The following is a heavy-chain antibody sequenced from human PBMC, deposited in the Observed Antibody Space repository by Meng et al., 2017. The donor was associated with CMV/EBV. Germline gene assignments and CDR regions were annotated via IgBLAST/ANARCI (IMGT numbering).Heavy chain of an antibody. Sequence: GESLKISCAASGFTFSSYSMNWVRQAPGKGLEWVSSISSSSSYIYYADSVKGRFTISRDNAKNSLYLQMNSLRAEDTAVYYCTTTVTTSYYYYYGMDVWGQGTTVTVSS. D-gene: IGHD4-17*01. CDR2: ISSSSSYI. V-gene: IGHV3-21*01. CDR3: TTTVTTSYYYYYGMDV. CDR1: GFTFSSYS. J-gene: IGHJ6*02.